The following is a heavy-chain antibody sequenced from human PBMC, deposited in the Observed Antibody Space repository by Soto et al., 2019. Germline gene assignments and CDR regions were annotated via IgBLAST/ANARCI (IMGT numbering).Heavy chain of an antibody. Sequence: GGSLRLSCAASGFTFDYYWMHWVRQAPGKGLEWVSTISGSGGSTYYADSVKGRFTISRDNSKNTLYLQMNSLRAEDTAVYYCAKDQGSSWYEIDYWGQGTLVTVSS. CDR2: ISGSGGST. CDR1: GFTFDYYW. J-gene: IGHJ4*02. V-gene: IGHV3-23*01. D-gene: IGHD6-13*01. CDR3: AKDQGSSWYEIDY.